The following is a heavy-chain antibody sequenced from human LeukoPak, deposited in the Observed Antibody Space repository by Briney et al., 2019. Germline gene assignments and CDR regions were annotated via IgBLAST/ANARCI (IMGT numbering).Heavy chain of an antibody. V-gene: IGHV3-33*01. CDR1: GFTFSSYG. J-gene: IGHJ4*02. CDR2: IWYDGSNK. Sequence: GRSLRLSCAASGFTFSSYGMHWVRQAPGKGLEWVAVIWYDGSNKYYADSVKGRFTISRDNAKNSLYLQMNSLRAEDTAVYYCARDGYDSSGYYWENDYWGQGTLVTVSS. D-gene: IGHD3-22*01. CDR3: ARDGYDSSGYYWENDY.